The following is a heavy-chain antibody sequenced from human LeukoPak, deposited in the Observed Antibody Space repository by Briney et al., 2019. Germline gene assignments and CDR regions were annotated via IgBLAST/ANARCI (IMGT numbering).Heavy chain of an antibody. J-gene: IGHJ4*02. D-gene: IGHD6-19*01. CDR1: GFTVSSNY. CDR3: ARIPDGWSYYFDY. V-gene: IGHV3-66*01. Sequence: PGGSLRLSCAASGFTVSSNYMSWVRQPPLKGLEWVSVIYTGGNTYYADSVKDRFTVSRDNSKNTVYLQMNSLRAEDTAVYYCARIPDGWSYYFDYWGQGTLVTVSS. CDR2: IYTGGNT.